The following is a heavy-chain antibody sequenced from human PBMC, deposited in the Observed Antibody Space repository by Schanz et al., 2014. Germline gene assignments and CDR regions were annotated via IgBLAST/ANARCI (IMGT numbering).Heavy chain of an antibody. CDR3: AKVRYSSGWRGDYFDE. Sequence: VQLVESGGGLVQPGGSLRLSCAASGFSFSDYYMSWIRQAPGKGLEWISFINTGSNYINYADSVKGRFTISRDNSKNTLYLQMNSLRAEDTAVYYCAKVRYSSGWRGDYFDEWGQGTLVTVSS. J-gene: IGHJ4*02. D-gene: IGHD6-25*01. CDR2: INTGSNYI. V-gene: IGHV3-11*05. CDR1: GFSFSDYY.